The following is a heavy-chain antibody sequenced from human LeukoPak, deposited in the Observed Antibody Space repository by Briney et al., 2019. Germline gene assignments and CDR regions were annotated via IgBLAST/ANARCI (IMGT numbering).Heavy chain of an antibody. Sequence: GGSLRLSCAASGFTFSSYEMNWVRQAPGKGLGWVSYISSSGSTIYYADSVKGRFTISRDNAKNSLYLQMNSLRAEDTAVYYCAREVYDILTNYYRRGLILDSWGQGTLVTVSS. CDR3: AREVYDILTNYYRRGLILDS. V-gene: IGHV3-48*03. D-gene: IGHD3-9*01. J-gene: IGHJ4*02. CDR1: GFTFSSYE. CDR2: ISSSGSTI.